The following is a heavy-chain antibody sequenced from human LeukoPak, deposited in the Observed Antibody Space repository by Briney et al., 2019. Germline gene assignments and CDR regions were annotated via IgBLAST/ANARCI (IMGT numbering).Heavy chain of an antibody. V-gene: IGHV4-31*03. Sequence: SETLSLTCSVSGGSISSGGYYWSWIRQHPGKGLEWIGYIYYSGSTYYNPSLKSRVTISVDTSKNQFSLKLSSVTAADTAVYYCASQHRDYYYYGMDVWGQGTTVAVSS. J-gene: IGHJ6*02. D-gene: IGHD1-14*01. CDR3: ASQHRDYYYYGMDV. CDR2: IYYSGST. CDR1: GGSISSGGYY.